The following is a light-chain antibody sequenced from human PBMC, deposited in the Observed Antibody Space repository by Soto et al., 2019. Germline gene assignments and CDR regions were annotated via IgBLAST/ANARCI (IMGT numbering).Light chain of an antibody. CDR1: QDIRHY. Sequence: AIKMTQSPSSLSASVGDRVSITCRASQDIRHYLGWYQQRPGKAPDLLIYDASNLQSGVPSRFSGSGSGTDFTLTISSLQPEDFATYFCLQDYTYPHTFGQGTKVEVK. CDR2: DAS. V-gene: IGKV1-6*01. CDR3: LQDYTYPHT. J-gene: IGKJ1*01.